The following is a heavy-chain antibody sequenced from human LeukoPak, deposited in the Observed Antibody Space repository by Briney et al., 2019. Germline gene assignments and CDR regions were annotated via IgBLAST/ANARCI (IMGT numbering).Heavy chain of an antibody. Sequence: SVKVSCKTSGYTFTTYVMHRVRQAPGQRLEWMGGIIPIFGTANYAQKFQGRVTITADESTSTAYMELSSLRSEDTAVYYCARAHREYYYDSSGYPSWWGQGTLVTVSS. D-gene: IGHD3-22*01. V-gene: IGHV1-69*13. CDR2: IIPIFGTA. J-gene: IGHJ1*01. CDR1: GYTFTTYV. CDR3: ARAHREYYYDSSGYPSW.